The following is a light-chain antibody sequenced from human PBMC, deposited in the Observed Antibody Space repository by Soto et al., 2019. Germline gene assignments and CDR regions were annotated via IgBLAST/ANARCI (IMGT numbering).Light chain of an antibody. V-gene: IGKV1-39*01. CDR2: GAS. CDR1: QSISSY. Sequence: DIQMTQSPSSLSASVGDRVTITCRASQSISSYLNWYQHKPGSAPKLLIYGASSLQSGVPARFSGSGSGTDFTLTISSLRPEDLGTYYCQQSHSPPFTFGPGTKVDIK. J-gene: IGKJ3*01. CDR3: QQSHSPPFT.